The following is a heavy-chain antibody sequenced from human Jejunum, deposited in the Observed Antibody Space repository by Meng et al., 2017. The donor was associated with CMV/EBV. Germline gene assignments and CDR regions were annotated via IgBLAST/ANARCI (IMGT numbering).Heavy chain of an antibody. J-gene: IGHJ5*02. Sequence: SSYYWSWSRQPPGKGLEWIGYIYNSDITDYKPALKSRVTISLDKAKNQFSLKLTSVTAADTALYYCAREPSSIEAGGYYRRSAWFDPWGQGTLVTVSS. CDR3: AREPSSIEAGGYYRRSAWFDP. D-gene: IGHD3-3*01. CDR1: SSYY. CDR2: IYNSDIT. V-gene: IGHV4-59*01.